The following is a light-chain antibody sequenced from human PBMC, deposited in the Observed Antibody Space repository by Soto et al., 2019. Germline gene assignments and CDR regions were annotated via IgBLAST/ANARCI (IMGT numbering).Light chain of an antibody. Sequence: QSVLTQPASVSGSPGQSIAISCTGTSSDIGGYNFVSWYQQHPGKAPKLMIYDVSNRPSGISNRFSGSKSGNTASLTISGLQAEDEADYYCSSYTTISTYVLFGGGTQLTVL. CDR1: SSDIGGYNF. CDR2: DVS. V-gene: IGLV2-14*03. CDR3: SSYTTISTYVL. J-gene: IGLJ2*01.